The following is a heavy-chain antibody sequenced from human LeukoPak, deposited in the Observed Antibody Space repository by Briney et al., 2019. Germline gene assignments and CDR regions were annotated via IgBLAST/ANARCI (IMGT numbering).Heavy chain of an antibody. Sequence: SETLSLTCTVSGGSISSSSYYWGWIRQPPGKGLEWIGSIYYSGSTYYNPSLKSRVTISVDTSKNQFSLKLSSVTAADTAVYYCARLPGRSGYYYFDYWGQGTLVTVSS. CDR3: ARLPGRSGYYYFDY. V-gene: IGHV4-39*01. CDR1: GGSISSSSYY. D-gene: IGHD3-3*01. J-gene: IGHJ4*02. CDR2: IYYSGST.